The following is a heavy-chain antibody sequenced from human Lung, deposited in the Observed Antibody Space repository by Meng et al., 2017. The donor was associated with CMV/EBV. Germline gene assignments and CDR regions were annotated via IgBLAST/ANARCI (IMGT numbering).Heavy chain of an antibody. Sequence: GGSXRLXCAASGFTFSRYTMNWVRQAPGKGPEWVSSISSSSGYIYYADSVKGRFTISRDNAKNSLFLQMRSLRAEDTAVYYCARDRVPEPPLEWPQLWGENFWXQGEXVTVSS. D-gene: IGHD3-3*01. J-gene: IGHJ4*02. CDR3: ARDRVPEPPLEWPQLWGENF. CDR2: ISSSSGYI. V-gene: IGHV3-21*01. CDR1: GFTFSRYT.